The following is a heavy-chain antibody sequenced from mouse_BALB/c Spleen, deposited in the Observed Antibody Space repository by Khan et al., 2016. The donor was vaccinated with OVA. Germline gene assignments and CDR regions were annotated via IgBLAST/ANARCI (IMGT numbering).Heavy chain of an antibody. Sequence: EVKLEVSGPGLVKPSQSLSLTCTVTGYSITSGYGWNWIRQFPGNKLELMGYISYSGSTNYNPYLKSRISITRDTSKNQFFLQLNSVTTEDTATYYCARTARIKYWGQGTTLTVSS. V-gene: IGHV3-2*02. D-gene: IGHD1-2*01. CDR1: GYSITSGYG. CDR2: ISYSGST. CDR3: ARTARIKY. J-gene: IGHJ2*01.